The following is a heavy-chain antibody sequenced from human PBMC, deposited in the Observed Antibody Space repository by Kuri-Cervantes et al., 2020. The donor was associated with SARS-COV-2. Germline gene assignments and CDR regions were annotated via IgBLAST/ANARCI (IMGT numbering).Heavy chain of an antibody. CDR3: ARDLRDYYYYYMDV. J-gene: IGHJ6*03. CDR1: GFTFSSYS. Sequence: GGSLRLSCAASGFTFSSYSMNWVRQAPGKGLEWVSYISSSSTIYYADSVKGRFTISRDNAKNSLYLQMNSLRAEDTAVYYCARDLRDYYYYYMDVWGKGTTVTVSS. V-gene: IGHV3-48*01. CDR2: ISSSSTI.